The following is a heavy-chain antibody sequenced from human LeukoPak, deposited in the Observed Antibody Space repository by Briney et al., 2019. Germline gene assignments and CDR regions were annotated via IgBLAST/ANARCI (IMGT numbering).Heavy chain of an antibody. J-gene: IGHJ3*02. Sequence: SVKVSYNASEGTFSSYAISWVRQAPGQRREWRGRIIPFLGIANYAQKFQGRVTITADNSTSTAYMELSSLRSEDTAVYYCAGGYIVVVVAATGNDAFDIWGQGTMVTVSS. CDR2: IIPFLGIA. V-gene: IGHV1-69*04. D-gene: IGHD2-15*01. CDR3: AGGYIVVVVAATGNDAFDI. CDR1: EGTFSSYA.